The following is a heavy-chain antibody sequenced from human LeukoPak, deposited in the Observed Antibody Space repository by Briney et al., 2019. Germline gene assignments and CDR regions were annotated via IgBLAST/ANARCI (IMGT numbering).Heavy chain of an antibody. D-gene: IGHD2-2*01. CDR2: IKGDGIST. V-gene: IGHV3-74*01. CDR3: AKDGDCSSTSCPPPEYFQH. Sequence: GGSLRLSCAASGFDFSSNWMHWVRHAPGQGLVWVSRIKGDGISTNYADSVKGRFTISRDNSKNTLYLQMNSLRAEDTAVYYCAKDGDCSSTSCPPPEYFQHWGQGTLVTVSS. J-gene: IGHJ1*01. CDR1: GFDFSSNW.